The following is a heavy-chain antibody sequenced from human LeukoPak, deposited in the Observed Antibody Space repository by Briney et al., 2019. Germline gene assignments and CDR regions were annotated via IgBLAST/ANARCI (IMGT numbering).Heavy chain of an antibody. V-gene: IGHV4-61*02. J-gene: IGHJ6*03. CDR1: GASITSGLYY. D-gene: IGHD1-26*01. CDR3: ARASPTYSGNYRHYYYYMDV. Sequence: SETLSLTCTVSGASITSGLYYWNWIRQPAGKGLEWIGRLSNSGGTNYNPSLKSRVTISVDTSKNQSSLKLSSVTAADTAVYYCARASPTYSGNYRHYYYYMDVWGKGTTVTVSS. CDR2: LSNSGGT.